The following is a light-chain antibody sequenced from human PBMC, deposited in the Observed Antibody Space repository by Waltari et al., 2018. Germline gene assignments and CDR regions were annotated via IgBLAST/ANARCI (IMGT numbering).Light chain of an antibody. CDR1: SGSIASDY. CDR3: QSYDSPNQI. J-gene: IGLJ2*01. Sequence: FMLTQPHSLSASPGKTVTISCTRSSGSIASDYVHWYQLRPCSSPTLVIFEDDQRPSDCPDRFSGSIDSSSNSASLTISGLRAEDEADYYCQSYDSPNQIFGGGTKLTVL. CDR2: EDD. V-gene: IGLV6-57*01.